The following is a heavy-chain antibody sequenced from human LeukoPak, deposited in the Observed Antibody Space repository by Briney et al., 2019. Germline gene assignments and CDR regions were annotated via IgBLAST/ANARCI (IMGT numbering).Heavy chain of an antibody. Sequence: PSETLSLTCTVSGDSISNYYWSWIRQPPGKGLEWIGFIYYSGSTNYNPPLRSRVTISVDTSKNQVSLKLSSVTAADTAVYYCARHWGDSPNHSDDLYAFDIWGQGTMVTVSS. D-gene: IGHD1-14*01. CDR3: ARHWGDSPNHSDDLYAFDI. V-gene: IGHV4-59*08. CDR1: GDSISNYY. J-gene: IGHJ3*02. CDR2: IYYSGST.